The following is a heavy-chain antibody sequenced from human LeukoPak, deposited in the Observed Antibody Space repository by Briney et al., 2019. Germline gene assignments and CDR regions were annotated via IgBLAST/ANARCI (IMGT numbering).Heavy chain of an antibody. Sequence: PSETLSLTCAVYGGSFSGYYWSWIRQPPGKGLEWIGEINHSGSTNYNPSLKSRVTISVDTSKNQFSLKLSSVTAADTAVYYCARGDSPYITLFDYWGQGTLVTVSS. V-gene: IGHV4-34*01. CDR2: INHSGST. D-gene: IGHD3-10*01. J-gene: IGHJ4*02. CDR3: ARGDSPYITLFDY. CDR1: GGSFSGYY.